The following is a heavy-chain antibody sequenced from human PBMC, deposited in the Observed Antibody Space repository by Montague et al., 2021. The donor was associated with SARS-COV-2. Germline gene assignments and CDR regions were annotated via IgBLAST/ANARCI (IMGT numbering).Heavy chain of an antibody. J-gene: IGHJ3*02. CDR2: INYSGST. CDR3: ERGRGWRGNAMDI. Sequence: SETLSLTCTVSGGSISSNNWSWIRHPPGKGLEWIGNINYSGSTNYNPYLKSRVTISVDTSKNQFSLKLSAVTAADTAGSYCERGRGWRGNAMDIWGQGTMVTVSS. V-gene: IGHV4-59*01. D-gene: IGHD6-19*01. CDR1: GGSISSNN.